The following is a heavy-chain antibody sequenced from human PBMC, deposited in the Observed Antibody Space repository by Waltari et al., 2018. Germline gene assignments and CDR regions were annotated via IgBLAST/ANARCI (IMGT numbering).Heavy chain of an antibody. Sequence: VQLVQSGAEVKKPGASVKVSCKASGDSLTSFDIYWVRQAAGQGLEWMGWMNPDSGNTGYAEKFQGRVTMTRDTSISTAYMELSSLRSEDTAVYYCAREFYYSDAFTGVWGQGTLVTVSS. D-gene: IGHD4-17*01. J-gene: IGHJ4*02. V-gene: IGHV1-8*01. CDR2: MNPDSGNT. CDR3: AREFYYSDAFTGV. CDR1: GDSLTSFD.